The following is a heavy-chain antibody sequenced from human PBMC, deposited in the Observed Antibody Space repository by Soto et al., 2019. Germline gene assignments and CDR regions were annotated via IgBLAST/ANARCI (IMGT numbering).Heavy chain of an antibody. CDR3: ARDADFWSGYYDKVYYYMDV. D-gene: IGHD3-3*01. CDR2: IWYDGSNK. Sequence: GGSLRLSCAASGFTFSSYGMHWVRQAPGKGLEWVAVIWYDGSNKYYADSVKGRFTISRDNSKNTLYLQMNSLRAEDTAVYYCARDADFWSGYYDKVYYYMDVWGKGTTVTVSS. J-gene: IGHJ6*03. CDR1: GFTFSSYG. V-gene: IGHV3-33*01.